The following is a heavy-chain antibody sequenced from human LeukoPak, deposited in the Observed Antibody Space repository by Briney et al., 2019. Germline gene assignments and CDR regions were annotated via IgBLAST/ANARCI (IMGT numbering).Heavy chain of an antibody. CDR2: IYHSGST. CDR3: ARARYYYQYYFDY. V-gene: IGHV4-38-2*01. CDR1: GYSISSGYY. D-gene: IGHD3-22*01. Sequence: PSETLSLTCAVSGYSISSGYYWGWIRQPPGKGLEWIGSIYHSGSTYYNPSLKSRVTISVDTSKNQFSLKLSSVTAADTAVYYCARARYYYQYYFDYWGQGTLVTVS. J-gene: IGHJ4*02.